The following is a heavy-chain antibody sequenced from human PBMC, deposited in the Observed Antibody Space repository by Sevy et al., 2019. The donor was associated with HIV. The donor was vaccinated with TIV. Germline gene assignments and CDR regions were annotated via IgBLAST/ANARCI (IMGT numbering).Heavy chain of an antibody. V-gene: IGHV3-30*04. J-gene: IGHJ6*02. Sequence: GGSLRLSCAASGFTFSSYAMHWVRQAPGKGLEWVAVISYDGSNKYYADSVKGRFTISRDNSKNTLYLQMNSLRAEDTAVYYCARDLGYWNPKLLNSYYYYGMDVWGQGTTVTVSS. CDR3: ARDLGYWNPKLLNSYYYYGMDV. D-gene: IGHD1-1*01. CDR2: ISYDGSNK. CDR1: GFTFSSYA.